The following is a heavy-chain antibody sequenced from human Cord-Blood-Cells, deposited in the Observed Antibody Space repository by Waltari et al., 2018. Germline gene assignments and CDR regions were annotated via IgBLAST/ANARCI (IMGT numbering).Heavy chain of an antibody. D-gene: IGHD2-21*01. J-gene: IGHJ4*02. CDR1: GGSLSSGGYY. V-gene: IGHV4-31*03. CDR2: IYYSGST. CDR3: ARALRGDFDY. Sequence: VQLQESGPGLVKPSQTLSLTCTVSGGSLSSGGYYWRWIRQHPRKGLEWIGYIYYSGSTYYNPSLKSRVTISVDTSKNQFSLKLSSVTAADTAVYYCARALRGDFDYWGQGTLVTVSS.